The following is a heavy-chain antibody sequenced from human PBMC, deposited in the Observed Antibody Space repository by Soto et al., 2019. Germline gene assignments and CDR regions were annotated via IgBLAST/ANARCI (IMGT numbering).Heavy chain of an antibody. CDR2: VYNSGST. J-gene: IGHJ4*02. D-gene: IGHD6-13*01. CDR1: GGSIRSNY. CDR3: ARYRREAVAGYTLDN. Sequence: LSLTCTVSGGSIRSNYWTWIRQPPGKGLEWIGYVYNSGSTNYNPSLKSRVTISEDTSKSQFSLKVNSMTAADTAVYYCARYRREAVAGYTLDNWGQGILVTVSS. V-gene: IGHV4-59*01.